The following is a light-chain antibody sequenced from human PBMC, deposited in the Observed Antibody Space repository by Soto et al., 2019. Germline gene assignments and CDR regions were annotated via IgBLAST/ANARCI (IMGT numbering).Light chain of an antibody. CDR1: QGVSTY. V-gene: IGKV3D-20*01. Sequence: EIVLTQSPGTLSLSPGERATLSCGASQGVSTYLAWYQQKPGLAPRLLISDASTRATGIPDRFGGGGSGTDFTLTISRLEPEDFAVYYCQQYASSPYTFGQGTRLEIK. J-gene: IGKJ2*01. CDR3: QQYASSPYT. CDR2: DAS.